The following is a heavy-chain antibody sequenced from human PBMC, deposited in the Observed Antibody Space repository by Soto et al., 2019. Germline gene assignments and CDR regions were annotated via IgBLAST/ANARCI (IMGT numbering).Heavy chain of an antibody. J-gene: IGHJ4*02. CDR1: GFTFSSNW. Sequence: EVQLVESGGGLVQPGGSLRLSCAASGFTFSSNWMHWVRRVPGRGLVWVSRINTDGSSTSYVDSVEGRFTISRDNAKNILYLQMNSLRVEDTAVYYCARDGEGFWGQGTLVTVSS. CDR3: ARDGEGF. CDR2: INTDGSST. D-gene: IGHD2-21*01. V-gene: IGHV3-74*01.